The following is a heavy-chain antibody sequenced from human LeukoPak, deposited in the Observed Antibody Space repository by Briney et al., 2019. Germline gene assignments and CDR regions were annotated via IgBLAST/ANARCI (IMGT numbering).Heavy chain of an antibody. J-gene: IGHJ4*02. CDR3: ARRGAGGWYPLDS. CDR1: GDSISSSDW. D-gene: IGHD6-19*01. Sequence: SETLSLTCAVSGDSISSSDWWSWVRQSPGKGLEWLGEIYHTGSTNYNPSLKSRVTISVDRSKNQFSLNLTSVTAADTAVYYGARRGAGGWYPLDSWGQGTLATVSS. V-gene: IGHV4-4*02. CDR2: IYHTGST.